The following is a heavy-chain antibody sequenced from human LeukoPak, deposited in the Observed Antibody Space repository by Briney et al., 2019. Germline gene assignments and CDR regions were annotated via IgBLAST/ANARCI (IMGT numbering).Heavy chain of an antibody. Sequence: ASVTVSLKATGYTYTRYYLHWVRQAPGQGLGWMGWISPNSGGTNYAQKFQGRVTMTRDTSISTVYMELSRLRSDDTAVYYCARDSSGGYLDFWGQGTLVTVSA. V-gene: IGHV1-2*02. J-gene: IGHJ4*02. CDR3: ARDSSGGYLDF. CDR2: ISPNSGGT. CDR1: GYTYTRYY. D-gene: IGHD1-26*01.